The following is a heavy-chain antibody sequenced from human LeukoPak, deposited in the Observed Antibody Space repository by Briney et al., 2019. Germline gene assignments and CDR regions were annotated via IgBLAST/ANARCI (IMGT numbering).Heavy chain of an antibody. CDR1: GVSVSSGSYY. D-gene: IGHD5-12*01. CDR3: ARDSGYGGGHINY. Sequence: PSETLSLTCTVSGVSVSSGSYYWSWIRQPPGKGLEWIGYISYSGSTTYNPSLKSRVTISVDTSKNQFSLKLISVTAADTAAYYCARDSGYGGGHINYWGQGTLVTVSS. V-gene: IGHV4-61*01. CDR2: ISYSGST. J-gene: IGHJ4*02.